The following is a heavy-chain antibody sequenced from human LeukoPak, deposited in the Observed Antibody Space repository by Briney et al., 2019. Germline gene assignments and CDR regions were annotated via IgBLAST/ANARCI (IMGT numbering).Heavy chain of an antibody. V-gene: IGHV4-34*01. J-gene: IGHJ4*02. D-gene: IGHD4-17*01. CDR3: ARGRRGWPVRNIPLFDY. Sequence: SETLSLTCAAYGESFSGYYWSWIRQPPGKGLEWIREINHSGSTNYNPSLKSRVTISVDTSKNQFSLKLSSVTAADTAVYYCARGRRGWPVRNIPLFDYWGQGTLVTVSS. CDR1: GESFSGYY. CDR2: INHSGST.